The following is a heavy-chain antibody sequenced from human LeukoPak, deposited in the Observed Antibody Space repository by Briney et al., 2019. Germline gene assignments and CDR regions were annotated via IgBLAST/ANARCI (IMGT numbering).Heavy chain of an antibody. V-gene: IGHV4-38-2*02. CDR1: GYSISSGYF. Sequence: SETLSLTCAVSGYSISSGYFWAWIRQPPGKGLEWIGSISHSGSSYSKPSLKSHVIISVDTSNNQFSLKLTSVTAADTATYYCARDGYYYDGSFEYWGQGIRVAVSS. CDR3: ARDGYYYDGSFEY. CDR2: ISHSGSS. J-gene: IGHJ4*02. D-gene: IGHD3-22*01.